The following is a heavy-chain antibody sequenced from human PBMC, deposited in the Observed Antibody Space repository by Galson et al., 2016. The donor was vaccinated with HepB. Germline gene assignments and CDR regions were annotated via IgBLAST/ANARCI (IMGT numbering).Heavy chain of an antibody. V-gene: IGHV4-39*01. D-gene: IGHD3-10*01. CDR1: GGSISSGDYY. J-gene: IGHJ2*01. CDR3: ARQEYYASGNYYKREEIHYWYFDL. CDR2: INYIGTT. Sequence: SETLSLTCTVPGGSISSGDYYWSWVRQPPGKGLEWIGSINYIGTTYYSLPLKCRVTISEDTSKNQFSLKLSSVTAADTAVYYCARQEYYASGNYYKREEIHYWYFDLWGRGTLVTVSS.